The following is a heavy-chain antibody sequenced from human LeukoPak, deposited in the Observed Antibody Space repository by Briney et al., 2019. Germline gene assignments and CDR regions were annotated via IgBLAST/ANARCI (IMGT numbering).Heavy chain of an antibody. J-gene: IGHJ6*03. CDR1: YGSISDISYY. V-gene: IGHV4-39*01. Sequence: SETLSLTCTVSYGSISDISYYWGWIRQPPGKGLEWIGSIYYSGRTYYNSSLKSRVTISIDTSKNQFCLKLSSVTPADTAVYYCARGQPKRYCSSTSCYSRGSYYYYYYMDVWGKGTTVTVSS. CDR2: IYYSGRT. CDR3: ARGQPKRYCSSTSCYSRGSYYYYYYMDV. D-gene: IGHD2-2*01.